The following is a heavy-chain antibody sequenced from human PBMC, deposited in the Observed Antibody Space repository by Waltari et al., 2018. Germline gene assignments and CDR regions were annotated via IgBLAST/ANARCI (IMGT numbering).Heavy chain of an antibody. V-gene: IGHV4-38-2*01. D-gene: IGHD6-19*01. CDR2: IYHSGST. Sequence: QVQLQESGPGLVKPSETLSLTCAVSGYPISSGYYWGWSRQPPGKGLEWIGSIYHSGSTYYNPSLKSRVTISVDTSKNQFSLKLSSVTAADTAVYYCARLGQWLGKGGYWGQGTLVTVSS. CDR1: GYPISSGYY. CDR3: ARLGQWLGKGGY. J-gene: IGHJ4*02.